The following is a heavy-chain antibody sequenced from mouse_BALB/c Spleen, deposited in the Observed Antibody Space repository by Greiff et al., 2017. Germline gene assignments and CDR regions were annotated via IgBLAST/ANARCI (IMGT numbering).Heavy chain of an antibody. CDR1: GFNIKDYY. CDR3: NYGSRVAY. V-gene: IGHV14-4*02. D-gene: IGHD1-1*01. Sequence: VQLQQSGAELVRSGASVKLSCTASGFNIKDYYMHWVQQRPEQGLEWIGWIDPENGDTEYAPKFQGKATMTADTSSNTAYLQLSSLTSEDTAVYYCNYGSRVAYWGQGTLVTVSA. CDR2: IDPENGDT. J-gene: IGHJ3*01.